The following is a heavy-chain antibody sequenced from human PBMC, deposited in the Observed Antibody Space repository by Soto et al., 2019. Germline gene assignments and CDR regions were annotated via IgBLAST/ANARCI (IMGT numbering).Heavy chain of an antibody. V-gene: IGHV3-48*03. CDR1: GFTFSRYE. J-gene: IGHJ6*02. CDR3: ARLLGGHDSGDYYYYAMDV. Sequence: PGGSLRLSCAASGFTFSRYEINWVRQAPGKGLEWVSYSSVSGSTIYRASSVKGRFTISRDNAKNSLFLQMNSLRAEDTAVYYCARLLGGHDSGDYYYYAMDVWGRGTTVTV. CDR2: SSVSGSTI. D-gene: IGHD3-10*01.